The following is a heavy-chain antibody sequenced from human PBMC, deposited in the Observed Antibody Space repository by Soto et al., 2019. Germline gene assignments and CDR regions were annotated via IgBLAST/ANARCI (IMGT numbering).Heavy chain of an antibody. CDR3: VRDLVTTIGDFDY. J-gene: IGHJ4*02. CDR2: INPNSDAT. V-gene: IGHV1-2*02. Sequence: ASVKVSCKPSGYTFTGYYIHWVRQAPGQGLEWMGWINPNSDATNYAQKFQGRVTMTSDTSMSTAYVELARLRSDDTAVYYCVRDLVTTIGDFDYWGQGTLVTVSS. CDR1: GYTFTGYY. D-gene: IGHD5-12*01.